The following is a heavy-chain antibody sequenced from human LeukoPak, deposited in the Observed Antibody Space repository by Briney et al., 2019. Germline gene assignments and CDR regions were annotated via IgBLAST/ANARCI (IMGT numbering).Heavy chain of an antibody. CDR3: ARANTAMANGAFDY. J-gene: IGHJ4*02. D-gene: IGHD5-18*01. CDR2: ISSSSLYI. Sequence: TGGSLRLSCAASGFTLSTYSLNWVRQAPGKGLEWVSSISSSSLYIYYADSVKGRFTISRDNAKNSLSLQMNSLRAEDTAVYYCARANTAMANGAFDYWGQGTLVTVSS. V-gene: IGHV3-21*01. CDR1: GFTLSTYS.